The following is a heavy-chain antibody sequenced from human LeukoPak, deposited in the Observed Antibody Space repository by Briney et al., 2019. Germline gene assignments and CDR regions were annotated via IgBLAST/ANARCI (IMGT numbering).Heavy chain of an antibody. V-gene: IGHV1-24*01. J-gene: IGHJ4*02. CDR3: ATVVNRFLEWPYDY. CDR1: GYTLTELS. CDR2: FDPEDGET. Sequence: ASVKVSCKVSGYTLTELSMHWVRQAPGKGLEWMGGFDPEDGETIYAQKFQGRVTMTEDTSTDTAYMELSSLRSEDTAGYYCATVVNRFLEWPYDYWGQGTLVTVSS. D-gene: IGHD3-3*01.